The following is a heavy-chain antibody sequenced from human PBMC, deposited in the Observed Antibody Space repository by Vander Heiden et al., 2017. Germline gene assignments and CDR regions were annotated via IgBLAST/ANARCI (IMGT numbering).Heavy chain of an antibody. CDR3: AKRGGYYYDSSGPDY. CDR2: ISGSGGST. CDR1: RFTFSSYA. V-gene: IGHV3-23*01. J-gene: IGHJ4*02. D-gene: IGHD3-22*01. Sequence: EVQLLESGGGLVQPGGSLRLSCAASRFTFSSYAMSWVRQAPGKGLEWVSAISGSGGSTYYADSVKGRFTISGDNSKNTLYLQMNSLRAEDTAVYYCAKRGGYYYDSSGPDYWGQGTLVTVSS.